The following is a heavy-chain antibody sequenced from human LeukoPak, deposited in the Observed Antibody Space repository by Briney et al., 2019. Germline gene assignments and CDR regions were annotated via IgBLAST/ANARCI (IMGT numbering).Heavy chain of an antibody. Sequence: GGSLRLSCAASGFTFSSYWMSWVRQAPGKGLEWVANIRQDGSEKYYVDSVKGRFTISRDNAKNSLYLQMNSLRAEDTAVYYCARDRVRIRGPSDYWGQGTLVTVSS. D-gene: IGHD2-15*01. V-gene: IGHV3-7*01. CDR1: GFTFSSYW. CDR3: ARDRVRIRGPSDY. CDR2: IRQDGSEK. J-gene: IGHJ4*02.